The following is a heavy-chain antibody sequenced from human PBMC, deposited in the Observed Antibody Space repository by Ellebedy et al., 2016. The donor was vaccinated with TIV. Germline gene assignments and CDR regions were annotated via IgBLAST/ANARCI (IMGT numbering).Heavy chain of an antibody. CDR3: ATELQINY. V-gene: IGHV1-24*01. D-gene: IGHD1-1*01. Sequence: AASVKVSCKASGYTFIHYGIGWVRQAPGKGLEWMGNFDPEDGERIYAQKFQGRVTLTEDTSTDTAYLELSSLTSEDTAIYYCATELQINYWGQGTLVTVSS. CDR1: GYTFIHYG. CDR2: FDPEDGER. J-gene: IGHJ4*02.